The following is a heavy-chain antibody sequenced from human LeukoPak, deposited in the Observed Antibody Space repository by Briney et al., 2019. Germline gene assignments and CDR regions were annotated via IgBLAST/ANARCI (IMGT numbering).Heavy chain of an antibody. CDR2: ISSSSSTI. J-gene: IGHJ6*03. D-gene: IGHD6-13*01. CDR1: GFTFSSYA. Sequence: GGSLRLSCAASGFTFSSYAMHWVRQAPGKGLEWVSYISSSSSTIYYADSVKGRFTISRDNAKNSLYLQMNSLRAEDTAVYYCARVGIAAAGVVYYYYMDVWGKGTTVTVSS. CDR3: ARVGIAAAGVVYYYYMDV. V-gene: IGHV3-48*04.